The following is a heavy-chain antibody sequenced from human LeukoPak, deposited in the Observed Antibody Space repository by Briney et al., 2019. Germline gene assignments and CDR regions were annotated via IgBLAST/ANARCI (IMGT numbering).Heavy chain of an antibody. CDR1: GGSINSGAYH. CDR2: IYYSGTT. V-gene: IGHV4-61*08. D-gene: IGHD3-9*01. CDR3: ARHPAISAGYGSYYYYYYMDV. J-gene: IGHJ6*03. Sequence: SETLSLTCSVSGGSINSGAYHWNWIRQPPGKGLEWIGYIYYSGTTNYNPSLKSRVAMSLDTSKNQFFLRLSSVTAADTALYYCARHPAISAGYGSYYYYYYMDVWGSGTTVTVSS.